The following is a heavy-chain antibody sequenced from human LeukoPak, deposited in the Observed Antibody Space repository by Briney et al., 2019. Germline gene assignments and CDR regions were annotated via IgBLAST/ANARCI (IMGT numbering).Heavy chain of an antibody. Sequence: GGSLRLSCAASGFTFSDYYMSWIRQAPGKGLEWVSYISSSGSTIYYADSVKGRFTISRDNAKNSLYLQMNSLRAEDTAVYYCARDPTVTSTHDAFDIWGQGTMVTVSS. J-gene: IGHJ3*02. CDR2: ISSSGSTI. CDR1: GFTFSDYY. CDR3: ARDPTVTSTHDAFDI. V-gene: IGHV3-11*01. D-gene: IGHD4-17*01.